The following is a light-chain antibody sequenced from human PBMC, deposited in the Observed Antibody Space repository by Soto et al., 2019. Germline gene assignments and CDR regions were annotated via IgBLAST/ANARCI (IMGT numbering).Light chain of an antibody. J-gene: IGLJ3*02. CDR1: GSNIGTNT. Sequence: QSVLTQPPSASGTPGQWVTISCSGSGSNIGTNTVTWYQQLPGAAPRLLIYSDNQRASGVPARFSGSKSGTSASLAISGLQSEYEGDYYCAAWDVSFVVFGGGTKLTV. CDR3: AAWDVSFVV. V-gene: IGLV1-44*01. CDR2: SDN.